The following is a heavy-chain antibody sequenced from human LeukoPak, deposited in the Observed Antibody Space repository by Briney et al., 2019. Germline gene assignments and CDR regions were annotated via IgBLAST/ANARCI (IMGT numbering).Heavy chain of an antibody. Sequence: ASVKVSCKACLYTFTRYYMHAVRQAPGQGLEWMGWINPNSGGTNYAQKFQGRVTMTRDTSISTAYMELSTLRSDDTAVYYCAIEGIQVWLLGAYWGQGTLVTVSS. J-gene: IGHJ4*02. CDR2: INPNSGGT. CDR1: LYTFTRYY. D-gene: IGHD5-18*01. CDR3: AIEGIQVWLLGAY. V-gene: IGHV1-2*02.